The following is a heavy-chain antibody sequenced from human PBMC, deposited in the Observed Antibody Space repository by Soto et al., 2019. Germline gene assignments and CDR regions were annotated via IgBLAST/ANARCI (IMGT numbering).Heavy chain of an antibody. D-gene: IGHD6-13*01. CDR1: GGSISSGGYY. V-gene: IGHV4-31*03. CDR2: IYYSGST. CDR3: ARGYSSSWPPQFDY. J-gene: IGHJ4*02. Sequence: SETLSLTCTVSGGSISSGGYYWSWIRQHPGKGLEWIGYIYYSGSTYYNPSLKSRVTISVDTSKNQFSLKLSSVTAADTAVYYCARGYSSSWPPQFDYWGQGTLVTVSS.